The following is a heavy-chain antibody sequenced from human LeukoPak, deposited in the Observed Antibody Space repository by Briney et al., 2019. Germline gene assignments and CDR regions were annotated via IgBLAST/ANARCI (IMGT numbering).Heavy chain of an antibody. CDR1: GGSISSYY. D-gene: IGHD2-15*01. V-gene: IGHV4-4*07. Sequence: SETLSLTCTVSGGSISSYYWGWIRQPAGKGLEWIGRIYASGNTNHNPSLKSRVTMSVDTSKNQFSLQLSSVTAADTAVYYCARDGGGYCSGGSCYWFDPWGQGTLVTVSS. J-gene: IGHJ5*02. CDR3: ARDGGGYCSGGSCYWFDP. CDR2: IYASGNT.